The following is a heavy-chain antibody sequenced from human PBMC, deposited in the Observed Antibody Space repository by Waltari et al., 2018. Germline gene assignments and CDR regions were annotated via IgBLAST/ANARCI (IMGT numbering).Heavy chain of an antibody. J-gene: IGHJ6*02. D-gene: IGHD5-12*01. CDR1: GFTVSSNY. V-gene: IGHV3-30*01. Sequence: VQLVESGGGLIQPGGSLRLSCAASGFTVSSNYMSWVRQAPGKGLEWVAVISYDGSNKYYADSVKGRFTISRDNSKNTLYLQMNSLRAEDTAVYYCASLTRDGYNFNYYYYGMDVWGQGTLVTVSS. CDR2: ISYDGSNK. CDR3: ASLTRDGYNFNYYYYGMDV.